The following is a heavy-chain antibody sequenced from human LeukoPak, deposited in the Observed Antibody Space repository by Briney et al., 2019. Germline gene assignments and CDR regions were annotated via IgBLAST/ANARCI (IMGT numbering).Heavy chain of an antibody. J-gene: IGHJ6*02. CDR3: ARDGGSSSWYVSRDPYGMDV. CDR2: IYYSGST. V-gene: IGHV4-59*01. D-gene: IGHD6-13*01. CDR1: GGSMSTNTCY. Sequence: SETLSLTCTVSGGSMSTNTCYWGWIRQPPGKGLEWIGYIYYSGSTNYNPSLKSRVTISVDTSKNQFSLKLSSVTAADTAVYYCARDGGSSSWYVSRDPYGMDVWGQGTTVTVSS.